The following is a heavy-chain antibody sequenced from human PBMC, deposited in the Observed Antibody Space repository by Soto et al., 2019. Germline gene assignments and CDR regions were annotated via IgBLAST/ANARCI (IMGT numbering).Heavy chain of an antibody. D-gene: IGHD1-26*01. V-gene: IGHV3-7*05. CDR2: IKVDGSEK. J-gene: IGHJ1*01. CDR3: ASATV. Sequence: EVQLVESGGGLVQPGGSLRLSCAASGFTFSDYWMSWVRQAPGKGLEWVANIKVDGSEKNYVDSVKGRFTISRDNAKNSDYLQMDSLRAEDTAVYYCASATVRGQGTLVTVSS. CDR1: GFTFSDYW.